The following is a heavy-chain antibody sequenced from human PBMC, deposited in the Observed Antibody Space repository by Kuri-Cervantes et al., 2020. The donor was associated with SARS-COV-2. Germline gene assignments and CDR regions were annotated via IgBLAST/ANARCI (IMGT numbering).Heavy chain of an antibody. CDR3: ARDGGKARFRAFDI. V-gene: IGHV3-23*03. Sequence: GGSLRLSCAASGFTFSSYAMSWVRQAPGKGLEWVSVIYVGSRSTNYADSVKGRFTISRDNAQNSLYLQMNSLRAEDTAVYYCARDGGKARFRAFDIWGQGTMVTVSS. CDR1: GFTFSSYA. CDR2: IYVGSRST. J-gene: IGHJ3*02. D-gene: IGHD3-16*01.